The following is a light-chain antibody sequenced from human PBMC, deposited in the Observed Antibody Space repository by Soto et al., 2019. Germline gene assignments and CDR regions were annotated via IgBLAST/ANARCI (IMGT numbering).Light chain of an antibody. CDR2: GGS. CDR1: QNIHSF. J-gene: IGKJ3*01. Sequence: DIQMTQSPSSLAASVGERVTITCRASQNIHSFLNWYQQKPGKAPQVLIYGGSALQSGVPSRFSGSGSGTDFTLTISSLQPEDFASYFCQQSYNLPFTFGPGTRVD. CDR3: QQSYNLPFT. V-gene: IGKV1-39*01.